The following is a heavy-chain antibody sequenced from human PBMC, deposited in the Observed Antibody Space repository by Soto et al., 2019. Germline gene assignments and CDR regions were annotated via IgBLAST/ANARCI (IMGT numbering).Heavy chain of an antibody. V-gene: IGHV3-11*05. CDR1: GFSFSDYY. CDR3: ARDRNGYDGIVDY. Sequence: QVQLVESGGGLVKPGGSLRLSCAASGFSFSDYYMSWIRQAPGKGLELVSYISSSSSYTNYADSVKGRFTISRDNAKNSLYLKSNSLRAEDTAVYYCARDRNGYDGIVDYWGQGTLVTVSS. CDR2: ISSSSSYT. D-gene: IGHD5-12*01. J-gene: IGHJ4*02.